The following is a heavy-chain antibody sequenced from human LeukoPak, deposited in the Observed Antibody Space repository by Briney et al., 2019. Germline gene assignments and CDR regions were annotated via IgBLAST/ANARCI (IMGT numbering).Heavy chain of an antibody. D-gene: IGHD3-22*01. V-gene: IGHV3-15*01. J-gene: IGHJ4*01. CDR3: TTHPSYYYDSSGFDY. Sequence: GGSLRLSCAASGFTFSNAWMSWVRQAPGKGLEWVGRIKSKTDGGTTDYAAPVKGRFTISRDDSKNTLYLQMNSLKTEDTAVYCCTTHPSYYYDSSGFDYWGHGTLVTVSS. CDR1: GFTFSNAW. CDR2: IKSKTDGGTT.